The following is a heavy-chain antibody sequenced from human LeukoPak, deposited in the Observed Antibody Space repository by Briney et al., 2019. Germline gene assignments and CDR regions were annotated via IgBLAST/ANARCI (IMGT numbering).Heavy chain of an antibody. J-gene: IGHJ4*02. CDR2: INSDGSST. CDR3: AKPAISSRGWYYDY. V-gene: IGHV3-74*01. Sequence: GGSLRLSCAASGFTFSSYWMHWVRQAPGKGLVWVSRINSDGSSTSYADSVKGRFTISRDNAKNTLYLQMNSLRAEDTAVYYCAKPAISSRGWYYDYWGQGTLVTVSS. CDR1: GFTFSSYW. D-gene: IGHD6-19*01.